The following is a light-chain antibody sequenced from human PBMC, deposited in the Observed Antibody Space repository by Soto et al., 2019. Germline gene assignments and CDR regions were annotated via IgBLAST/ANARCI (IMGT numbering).Light chain of an antibody. J-gene: IGKJ2*01. CDR3: QQYGSSPYT. V-gene: IGKV3-20*01. CDR1: QTISLNY. Sequence: EIVLTQSPGTLSLSPGESATLSCRASQTISLNYLAWYQQKGGQAPRLLISGASTRATGVPDRFSGSGSGTDFTLTVSRLEPEDFAVYYCQQYGSSPYTFGQGTKVESK. CDR2: GAS.